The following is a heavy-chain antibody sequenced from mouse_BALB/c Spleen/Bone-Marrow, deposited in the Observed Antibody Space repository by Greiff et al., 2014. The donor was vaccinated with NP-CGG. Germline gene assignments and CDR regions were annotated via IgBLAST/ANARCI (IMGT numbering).Heavy chain of an antibody. D-gene: IGHD2-3*01. CDR3: ARVYLWYFDV. Sequence: VKVEESGAGLVAPSQSLSITCTVSGFSLTSYGVHWVRQLPGKGLEWLGVIWAGGSTNYNSALMSRLSISKDNSKSQVFLKMNSLQTDDTAMYYCARVYLWYFDVWGAGTTVTVSS. V-gene: IGHV2-9*02. CDR1: GFSLTSYG. CDR2: IWAGGST. J-gene: IGHJ1*01.